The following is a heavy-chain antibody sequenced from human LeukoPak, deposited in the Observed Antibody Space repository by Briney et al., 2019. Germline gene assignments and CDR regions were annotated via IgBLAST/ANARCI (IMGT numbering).Heavy chain of an antibody. D-gene: IGHD1-26*01. CDR3: ARGVSGTYYLQTFDY. Sequence: GGSLRLSCAASGFTFSSYAMNWVRQAPGKGLEWVSVISGSGGKTHYADSVKGWFTISGDNSKNTLYLQMNSLRAEDTAVYYCARGVSGTYYLQTFDYWGQGTLVTVSS. CDR2: ISGSGGKT. J-gene: IGHJ4*02. CDR1: GFTFSSYA. V-gene: IGHV3-23*01.